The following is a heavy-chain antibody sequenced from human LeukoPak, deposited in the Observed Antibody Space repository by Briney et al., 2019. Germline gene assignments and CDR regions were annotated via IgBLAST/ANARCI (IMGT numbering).Heavy chain of an antibody. Sequence: PGGSLRLSCAASGFTFSSFGMHWVRQAPGKGLEWVAFLRYDGSYEDYAESVKGRFTISRDNSKNTLSLQMNSLRPEDTAVYYCATTTVTVYWGQGTLVTVSS. CDR3: ATTTVTVY. CDR1: GFTFSSFG. V-gene: IGHV3-30*02. CDR2: LRYDGSYE. D-gene: IGHD4-17*01. J-gene: IGHJ4*02.